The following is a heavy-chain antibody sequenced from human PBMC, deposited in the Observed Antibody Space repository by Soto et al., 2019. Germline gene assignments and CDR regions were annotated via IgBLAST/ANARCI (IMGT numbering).Heavy chain of an antibody. V-gene: IGHV3-23*01. CDR2: SRAPGAGT. J-gene: IGHJ4*02. D-gene: IGHD1-7*01. CDR3: AKDRRAGGNYGFDSDF. Sequence: EVQLLESGGGLVQPGGSLRLSCAASGFTFSSYGMTWVRQAPGKGLEWVSFSRAPGAGTYYADSVKGRFTICRDNAKNTLYLQMTCLRADDTAVYYCAKDRRAGGNYGFDSDFWGQGALVSVYS. CDR1: GFTFSSYG.